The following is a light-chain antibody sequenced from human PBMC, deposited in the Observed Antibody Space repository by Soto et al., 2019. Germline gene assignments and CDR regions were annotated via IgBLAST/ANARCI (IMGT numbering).Light chain of an antibody. CDR2: NSI. J-gene: IGLJ3*02. Sequence: QSVLTQPPSVSGAPGQRVTISCTGSSSNIGAGYDVQWYQQVPGTAPKLLFSNSINRASGVPDRFSGSRSDTSASLAMSGIQADDEADYYCQSYDRNLSGWVFGGGTKLTV. CDR1: SSNIGAGYD. V-gene: IGLV1-40*01. CDR3: QSYDRNLSGWV.